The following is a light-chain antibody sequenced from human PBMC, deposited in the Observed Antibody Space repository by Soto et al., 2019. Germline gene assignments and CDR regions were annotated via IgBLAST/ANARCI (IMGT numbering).Light chain of an antibody. V-gene: IGKV3-11*01. CDR1: QSVSSY. CDR3: QQRSNWPTN. CDR2: DAS. J-gene: IGKJ3*01. Sequence: EIVLTQSPATLSLSPGERAILSCRASQSVSSYLAWYQQKPGQAPRLLISDASNRATGIPARFSGSGSGTDFTLTISSLEPEDFAVYYCQQRSNWPTNFAPGTKVDIK.